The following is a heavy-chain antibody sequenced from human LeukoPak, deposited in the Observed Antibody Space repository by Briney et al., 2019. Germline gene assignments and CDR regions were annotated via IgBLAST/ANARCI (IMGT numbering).Heavy chain of an antibody. CDR2: ISTYTGYS. CDR1: GYTFTSSG. D-gene: IGHD6-19*01. CDR3: AKNSSGGYSDY. Sequence: ASVKVSCKASGYTFTSSGISWVRQAPGQGLEWMGWISTYTGYSKYAQNLQGRVTMTADTSTSTAYMELSSLRSDDTAMYYCAKNSSGGYSDYWGQGTLVTVFS. J-gene: IGHJ4*02. V-gene: IGHV1-18*01.